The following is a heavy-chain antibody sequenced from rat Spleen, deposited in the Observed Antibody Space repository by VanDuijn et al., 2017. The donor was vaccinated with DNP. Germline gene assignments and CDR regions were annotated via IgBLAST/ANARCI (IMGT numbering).Heavy chain of an antibody. J-gene: IGHJ4*01. D-gene: IGHD1-4*01. CDR3: ATLPGYKDVMDA. CDR2: ISYDGSST. Sequence: EVQLVESGGGLVQPGRSLKLSCAASGFTFSNYGMAWVRQAPTKGLEWVATISYDGSSTYYRDSVKGRFTISRDNAKSTLYLQMDSLRSEDTATYYCATLPGYKDVMDAWGQGASVTVSS. V-gene: IGHV5-29*01. CDR1: GFTFSNYG.